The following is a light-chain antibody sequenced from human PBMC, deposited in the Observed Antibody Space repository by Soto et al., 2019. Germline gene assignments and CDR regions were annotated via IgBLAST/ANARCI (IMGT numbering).Light chain of an antibody. J-gene: IGKJ4*01. CDR1: QSISSS. CDR3: QQSYSILLT. Sequence: DIQMTQSPSSLSASVGDRVTITCRASQSISSSLNWYQQKAGKAPKLLIYATSNLQSGVPSRFIGRGSGTDFTLTISSLQPEDIATYYCQQSYSILLTFGGGTKVETK. V-gene: IGKV1-39*01. CDR2: ATS.